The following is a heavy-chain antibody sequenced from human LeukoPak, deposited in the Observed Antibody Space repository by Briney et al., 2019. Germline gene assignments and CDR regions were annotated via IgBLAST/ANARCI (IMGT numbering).Heavy chain of an antibody. CDR2: IYSNGIT. CDR1: GVSIFSYY. D-gene: IGHD3-9*01. CDR3: ARRAYYDIGDTNRTAAYLDV. J-gene: IGHJ2*01. Sequence: SETLSLTCTVSGVSIFSYYRNWIRQSPGKGLEWIGFIYSNGITSYNPSLRSRGSISIATSRNQFSLRQTSVTAADTAIYYCARRAYYDIGDTNRTAAYLDVWNRGSLVTVSS. V-gene: IGHV4-4*08.